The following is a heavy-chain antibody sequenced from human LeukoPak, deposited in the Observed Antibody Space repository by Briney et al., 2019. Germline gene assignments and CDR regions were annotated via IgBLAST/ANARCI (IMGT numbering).Heavy chain of an antibody. V-gene: IGHV3-23*01. Sequence: GGSLRLSCAASGFTFSSYAMSWVRQAPGKGLEWVSAISGSGGSTYYADSVKGRFTISRDNSKNTLDLQMNSLRAEDTAVYYCARGNLWSYYFDYWGQGTLVTVSS. D-gene: IGHD3-10*01. J-gene: IGHJ4*02. CDR3: ARGNLWSYYFDY. CDR2: ISGSGGST. CDR1: GFTFSSYA.